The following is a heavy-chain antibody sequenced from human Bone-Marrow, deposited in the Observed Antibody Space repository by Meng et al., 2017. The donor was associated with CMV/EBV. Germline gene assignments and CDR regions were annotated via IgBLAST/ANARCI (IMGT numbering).Heavy chain of an antibody. CDR2: MIPIFGTA. J-gene: IGHJ6*02. CDR1: GGTFSNYA. V-gene: IGHV1-69*05. D-gene: IGHD5-12*01. CDR3: GAGGVDAHGMDV. Sequence: KISCKTSGGTFSNYAITWVRQAPGQGLEYMGGMIPIFGTANYAQKFQGRVTITTDESTRKAHMELSSLTSEDTAVYYCGAGGVDAHGMDVWGQGTTVTVSS.